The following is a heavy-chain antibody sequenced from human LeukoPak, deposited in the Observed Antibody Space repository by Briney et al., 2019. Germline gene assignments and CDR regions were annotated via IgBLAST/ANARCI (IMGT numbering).Heavy chain of an antibody. V-gene: IGHV4-39*01. CDR1: GGSISSSSYY. CDR3: ARHAPIAVRAGYNWFDP. CDR2: LYYSGST. J-gene: IGHJ5*02. Sequence: PSETLSLTCTVSGGSISSSSYYWGWIRQPPGKGLEWIGSLYYSGSTYYNPSLKSRVTISVDTSENQFSLKLSSLTAADTAVYYCARHAPIAVRAGYNWFDPWGQGTLVTVSS. D-gene: IGHD6-6*01.